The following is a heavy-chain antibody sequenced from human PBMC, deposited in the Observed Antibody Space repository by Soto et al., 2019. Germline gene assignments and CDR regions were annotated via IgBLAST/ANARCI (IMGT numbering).Heavy chain of an antibody. CDR3: AREVGYSYGYFDY. CDR1: GGSISSYY. CDR2: IYYSGST. V-gene: IGHV4-59*01. Sequence: SETLSLTCTVSGGSISSYYWSWIRQPPGKGLEWIGYIYYSGSTNYNPSLKSRVTISVDTSKNQFSLKLSSVTAADTAVYYCAREVGYSYGYFDYWGQGTLVTVSS. J-gene: IGHJ4*02. D-gene: IGHD5-18*01.